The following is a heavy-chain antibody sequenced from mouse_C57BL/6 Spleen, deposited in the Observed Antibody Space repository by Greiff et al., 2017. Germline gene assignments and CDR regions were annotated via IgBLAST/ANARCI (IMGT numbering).Heavy chain of an antibody. D-gene: IGHD2-1*01. J-gene: IGHJ4*01. Sequence: QVQLKESGAELARPGASVKLSCKASGYTFTSYGISWVKQRTGQGLEWIGEIYPRSGNTYYNEKFKGKATLTADKSSSTAYMELRSLTSEDSAVYFCARSTDRLDYAMDYWGQGTSVTVSS. CDR1: GYTFTSYG. CDR3: ARSTDRLDYAMDY. V-gene: IGHV1-81*01. CDR2: IYPRSGNT.